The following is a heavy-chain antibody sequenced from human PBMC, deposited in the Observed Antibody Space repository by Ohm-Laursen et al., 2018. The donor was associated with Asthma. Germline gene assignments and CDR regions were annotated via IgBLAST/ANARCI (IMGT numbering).Heavy chain of an antibody. Sequence: TLSLTCTVSGGSISSYYWSWIRQPPGKGLEWIGYIYYSGSTNYNPSLKSRVTISVDTSKNQFSLKLSSVTAADTAVYYCARAGGGSGSFAPFDYWGQGTLVTVSS. CDR2: IYYSGST. J-gene: IGHJ4*02. D-gene: IGHD3-10*01. CDR3: ARAGGGSGSFAPFDY. CDR1: GGSISSYY. V-gene: IGHV4-59*01.